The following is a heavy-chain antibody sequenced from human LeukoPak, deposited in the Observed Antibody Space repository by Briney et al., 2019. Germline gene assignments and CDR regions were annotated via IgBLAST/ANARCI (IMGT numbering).Heavy chain of an antibody. Sequence: SETLSLTCTVSGGSVSSRNYYWNWIRQSPGKGLEWIGFIPYSGRTKYNPSLKSRVTISVDTTKNQISLKLNSVTAAGTAVYYCAKTEETYDRAFDTWGQGTLVTVSS. CDR3: AKTEETYDRAFDT. D-gene: IGHD3-22*01. V-gene: IGHV4-61*01. J-gene: IGHJ4*02. CDR2: IPYSGRT. CDR1: GGSVSSRNYY.